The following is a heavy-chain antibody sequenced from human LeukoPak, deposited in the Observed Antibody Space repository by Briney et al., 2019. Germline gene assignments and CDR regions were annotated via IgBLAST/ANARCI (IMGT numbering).Heavy chain of an antibody. CDR1: GGTFSSYA. CDR2: IIPIFGTA. D-gene: IGHD2-2*01. V-gene: IGHV1-69*13. Sequence: SVKVSCKASGGTFSSYAISWVRQAPGQGLEWMGGIIPIFGTANYAQKFQGRVTITADESTSTAYMELSSLRSEDTAVYYCARCSSTSCRGGFYYYYGMDVWGQGTTVTVSS. J-gene: IGHJ6*02. CDR3: ARCSSTSCRGGFYYYYGMDV.